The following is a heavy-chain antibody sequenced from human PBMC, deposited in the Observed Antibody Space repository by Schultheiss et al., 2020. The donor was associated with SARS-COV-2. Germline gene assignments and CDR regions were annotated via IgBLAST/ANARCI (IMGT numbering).Heavy chain of an antibody. V-gene: IGHV3-15*01. CDR2: IKSKTDGGTT. D-gene: IGHD3-22*01. Sequence: GGSLRLSCAASGFTFSSYAMSWVRQAPGKGLEWVGRIKSKTDGGTTDYAAPVKGRFTISRDDSKITLYLQMNSLKTEDTAVYYCTTFDSSGYYYDAFDIWGQGTMVTVSS. J-gene: IGHJ3*02. CDR1: GFTFSSYA. CDR3: TTFDSSGYYYDAFDI.